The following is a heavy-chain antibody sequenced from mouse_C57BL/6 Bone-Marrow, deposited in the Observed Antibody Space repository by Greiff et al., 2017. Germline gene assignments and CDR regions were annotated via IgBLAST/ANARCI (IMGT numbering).Heavy chain of an antibody. Sequence: DVMLVESGGGLVQPGGSLKLSCAASGIDFSRYWMSWVRRAPGKGLEWIGEINPDSSTINYAPSLKDKFIISRDNAKITLYLQMSKVRSEDTALYYCARQLRPGAMDYWGQGTSVTVSS. CDR3: ARQLRPGAMDY. CDR1: GIDFSRYW. CDR2: INPDSSTI. D-gene: IGHD3-2*02. V-gene: IGHV4-1*01. J-gene: IGHJ4*01.